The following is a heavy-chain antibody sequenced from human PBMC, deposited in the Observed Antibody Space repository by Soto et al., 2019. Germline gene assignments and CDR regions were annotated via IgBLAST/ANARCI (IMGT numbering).Heavy chain of an antibody. V-gene: IGHV4-4*07. CDR1: GDSISRKY. CDR3: AMTVIAPSPYLDH. D-gene: IGHD4-17*01. Sequence: QVQLQESGPGLVKPSGTLSLTCSVSGDSISRKYWSWLRQPAGGGLEWIGRIYTTGATNYNSSLKSRVSMSVDTSKNQFSLRLTSVTAADTAVYFCAMTVIAPSPYLDHWGQGLLVTVSS. CDR2: IYTTGAT. J-gene: IGHJ4*02.